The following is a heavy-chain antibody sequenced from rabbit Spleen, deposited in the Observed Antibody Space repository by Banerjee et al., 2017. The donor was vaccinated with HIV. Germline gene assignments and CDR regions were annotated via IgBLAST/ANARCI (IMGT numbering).Heavy chain of an antibody. D-gene: IGHD1-1*01. Sequence: QEQLEESGGGLVQPGGSLKLSCKASGFDFSRYGVSWVRQAPGKGLEWIGYIDPVFGSTYYASWVNGRFTISRHNAQNTLYLQLNSLTAADTATYFCVRGASSSGYYSLWGQGTLVTVS. CDR1: GFDFSRYG. V-gene: IGHV1S47*01. CDR3: VRGASSSGYYSL. J-gene: IGHJ3*01. CDR2: IDPVFGST.